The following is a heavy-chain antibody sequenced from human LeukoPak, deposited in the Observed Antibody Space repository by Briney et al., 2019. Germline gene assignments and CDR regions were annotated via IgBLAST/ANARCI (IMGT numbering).Heavy chain of an antibody. CDR3: ARDHGRYCSGGSCYFGGFFEY. CDR2: IKQDGSEK. D-gene: IGHD2-15*01. Sequence: PGGSLRLSCAASGFIFSKYWMSWVRQAPGKGLERVANIKQDGSEKYYVDSVKGRFTISRDNAKNSLYLQMNSLRAEDTAVYYCARDHGRYCSGGSCYFGGFFEYWGQGTLGTVSS. V-gene: IGHV3-7*03. J-gene: IGHJ4*02. CDR1: GFIFSKYW.